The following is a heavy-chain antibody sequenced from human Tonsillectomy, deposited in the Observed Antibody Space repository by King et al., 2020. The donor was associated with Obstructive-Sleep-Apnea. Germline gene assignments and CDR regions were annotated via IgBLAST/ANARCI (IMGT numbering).Heavy chain of an antibody. CDR3: ARLGIAAAGTWLYYFDY. D-gene: IGHD6-13*01. V-gene: IGHV3-30*04. Sequence: QLVQSGGGVVQPGRSLRLSCAASGFTFSSYAMHWVRQAPGKGLEWVAVISFDGSNKYYADSVKGRFTISRDNSKKTLYLQMNSLRAEDTAVYYVARLGIAAAGTWLYYFDYWGQGTRVTVSS. CDR1: GFTFSSYA. J-gene: IGHJ4*02. CDR2: ISFDGSNK.